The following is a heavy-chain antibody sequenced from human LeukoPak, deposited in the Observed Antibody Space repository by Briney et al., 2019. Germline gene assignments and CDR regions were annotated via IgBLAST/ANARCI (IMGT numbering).Heavy chain of an antibody. CDR3: ARDRVGAGYYYYGMDV. V-gene: IGHV3-33*01. CDR1: GFTFSSYG. J-gene: IGHJ6*02. D-gene: IGHD1-26*01. Sequence: GRSLRLSCAASGFTFSSYGMHWVRQAPGKGLEWVGVIWYDGSNKYYADSVKGRFTISRDNSKNTLYLQMNSLRAEDTAVYYCARDRVGAGYYYYGMDVWGQGTTVTVSS. CDR2: IWYDGSNK.